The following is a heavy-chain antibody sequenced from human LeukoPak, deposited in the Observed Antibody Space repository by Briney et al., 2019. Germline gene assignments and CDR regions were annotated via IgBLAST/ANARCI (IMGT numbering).Heavy chain of an antibody. Sequence: GGFLRLSCAASGFTISSSYMSWVRQAPGKGLEWVSVIYRGDSTYYAESVKGRFTISRDNSKNTLYLQMNSLRAEDTAVYYCVREIGNSGNYDWGQGTLVTVSS. J-gene: IGHJ4*02. V-gene: IGHV3-53*01. D-gene: IGHD1-26*01. CDR3: VREIGNSGNYD. CDR2: IYRGDST. CDR1: GFTISSSY.